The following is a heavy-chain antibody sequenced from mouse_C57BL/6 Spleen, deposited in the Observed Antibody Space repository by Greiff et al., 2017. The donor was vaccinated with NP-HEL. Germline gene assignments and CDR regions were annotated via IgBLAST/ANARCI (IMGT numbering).Heavy chain of an antibody. V-gene: IGHV1-80*01. J-gene: IGHJ3*01. Sequence: QVQLKESGAELVKPGASVKISCKASGYAFSSYWMNWVKQRPGKGLEWIGQIYPGDGDTNYNGKFKGKATLTADKSSSTAYMQLSSLTSEDSAVYFCAREGYGSSPPFAYWGQGTLVTVSA. D-gene: IGHD1-1*01. CDR2: IYPGDGDT. CDR3: AREGYGSSPPFAY. CDR1: GYAFSSYW.